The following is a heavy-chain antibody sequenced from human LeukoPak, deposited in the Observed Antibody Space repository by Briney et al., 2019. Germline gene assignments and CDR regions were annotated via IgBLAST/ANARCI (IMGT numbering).Heavy chain of an antibody. CDR3: VTGIAVAAY. CDR1: GFTVNNNY. J-gene: IGHJ4*02. Sequence: GGSLRLSCAASGFTVNNNYVSWVRQAPGKGLEWVGRIKSKSDGGTTYYTTPVKGRFTISRDDSRNTLFLQMNSLKTEDTAVYYCVTGIAVAAYWGQGTLVTVSS. V-gene: IGHV3-15*01. D-gene: IGHD6-19*01. CDR2: IKSKSDGGTT.